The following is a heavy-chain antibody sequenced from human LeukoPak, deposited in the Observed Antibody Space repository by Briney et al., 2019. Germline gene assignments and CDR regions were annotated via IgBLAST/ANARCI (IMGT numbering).Heavy chain of an antibody. CDR3: ARDQAGAFDI. Sequence: GGSLRLSCAASGFTFSSYWMHWARHAPGKGLVWVSRIQSDGSSTSYADSVKGRFTISRDNAKNTLYLQMNSLRAEDTAVYYCARDQAGAFDIWGQGTMVTVSS. CDR1: GFTFSSYW. D-gene: IGHD3-10*01. CDR2: IQSDGSST. J-gene: IGHJ3*02. V-gene: IGHV3-74*01.